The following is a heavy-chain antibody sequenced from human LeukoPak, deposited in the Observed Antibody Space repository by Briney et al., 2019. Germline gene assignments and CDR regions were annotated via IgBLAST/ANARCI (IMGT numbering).Heavy chain of an antibody. J-gene: IGHJ6*03. D-gene: IGHD3-3*01. CDR2: IKQDGSEK. CDR3: ARGITIFGVVISARGYMDV. V-gene: IGHV3-7*01. Sequence: GGSLRLSCAACGFIFSRYWMSWVRQARGKGLEWVDNIKQDGSEKYYVDSVKGRFTISRDNAKNSLYLQMNSLRAEDTAVYYCARGITIFGVVISARGYMDVWGKGTTVTVSS. CDR1: GFIFSRYW.